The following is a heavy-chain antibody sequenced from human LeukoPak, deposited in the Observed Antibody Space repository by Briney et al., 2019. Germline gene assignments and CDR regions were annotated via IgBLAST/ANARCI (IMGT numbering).Heavy chain of an antibody. J-gene: IGHJ1*01. CDR3: ARTKWQLPWA. V-gene: IGHV3-48*03. Sequence: GGSLRLSCAASGFTFSTSDMNWIRQAPGKGLEWVSHISSSGSSITYADSVKGRFTVSRVNTKNSLYLQMNSLRADDTAIYYCARTKWQLPWAWGQGTLVTVSS. D-gene: IGHD1-26*01. CDR1: GFTFSTSD. CDR2: ISSSGSSI.